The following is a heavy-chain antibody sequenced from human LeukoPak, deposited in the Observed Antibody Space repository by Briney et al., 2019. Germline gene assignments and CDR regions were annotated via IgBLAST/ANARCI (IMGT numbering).Heavy chain of an antibody. CDR3: ARTRKHAFDI. V-gene: IGHV6-1*01. D-gene: IGHD6-6*01. J-gene: IGHJ3*02. Sequence: SQTLSLTCAISGDSASSNSAAWNWIRQSPSRGLEWLGRTYYRSKWYNDYAISVRSRIIIKPATSKNQFSLQLNSVTPEDTAVYYCARTRKHAFDIWGQGTMVTVSS. CDR1: GDSASSNSAA. CDR2: TYYRSKWYN.